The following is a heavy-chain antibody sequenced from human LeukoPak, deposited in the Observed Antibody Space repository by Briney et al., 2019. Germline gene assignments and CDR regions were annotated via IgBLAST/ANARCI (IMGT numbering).Heavy chain of an antibody. J-gene: IGHJ6*04. CDR1: GYSFTSYW. CDR2: IDPSDSYT. D-gene: IGHD3-10*01. Sequence: GESLRISCKGSGYSFTSYWISWVRQMPGKGLEWMGRIDPSDSYTNYSPSFQGHVTISADKSISTAYLQWSSLKASDTAMYHCASPREPGSYYYYGMDVWGKGTTVTVSS. CDR3: ASPREPGSYYYYGMDV. V-gene: IGHV5-10-1*01.